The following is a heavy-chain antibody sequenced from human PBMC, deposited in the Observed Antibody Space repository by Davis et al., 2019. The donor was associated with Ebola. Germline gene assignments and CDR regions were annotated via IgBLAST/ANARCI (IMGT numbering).Heavy chain of an antibody. D-gene: IGHD2-15*01. Sequence: MPSETLSLTCAVYGGSFSGSYWSWIRQPPGKGLEWIGDINHSGSTNYNPSLKSRVTISVDTSKNQFSLKLSSVTAADTAVYYCASVVVAAKGQFDYWGQGTLVTVSS. V-gene: IGHV4-34*01. CDR1: GGSFSGSY. CDR3: ASVVVAAKGQFDY. CDR2: INHSGST. J-gene: IGHJ4*02.